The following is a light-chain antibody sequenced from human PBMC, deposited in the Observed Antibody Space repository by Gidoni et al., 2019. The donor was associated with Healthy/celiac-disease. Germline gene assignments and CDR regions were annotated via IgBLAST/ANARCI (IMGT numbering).Light chain of an antibody. J-gene: IGLJ2*01. CDR2: DDS. Sequence: SYVLTQPPSVSVAPGQTARITCGGNNIGSKSVNGYQQKPGQDPVLVVYDDSDRPSGIPERFSGSNSGNTTTLTISRVEAGDEADYYCQVWDSSSDPVVFGGWTKLTVL. CDR1: NIGSKS. CDR3: QVWDSSSDPVV. V-gene: IGLV3-21*02.